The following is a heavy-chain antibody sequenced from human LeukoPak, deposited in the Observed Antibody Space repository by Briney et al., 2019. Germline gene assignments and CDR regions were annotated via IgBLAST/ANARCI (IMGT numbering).Heavy chain of an antibody. CDR2: IYYSGST. Sequence: SDTLSLTCAVSGYSISSSNWWGWIRQPPGKGLEWIGYIYYSGSTYYNPSLKSRVTMSVDTSKNQFSLKLSPVTAVDTAVYYCARSMDTVYGDYATGAFDIWGQGTMVTVSS. V-gene: IGHV4-28*01. J-gene: IGHJ3*02. CDR1: GYSISSSNW. D-gene: IGHD4-17*01. CDR3: ARSMDTVYGDYATGAFDI.